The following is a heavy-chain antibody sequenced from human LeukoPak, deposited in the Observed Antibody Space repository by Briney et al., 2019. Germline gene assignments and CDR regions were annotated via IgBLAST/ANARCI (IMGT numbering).Heavy chain of an antibody. CDR2: ISWDGGST. J-gene: IGHJ4*02. CDR3: AKDALSQWELDY. D-gene: IGHD1-26*01. Sequence: PGGSLRLSCAASGFTFDDYTMHWVRQAPGKGLEWVSLISWDGGSTYYADPVKGRFTISRDNSKNSLYLQMNSLRTEDTALYYCAKDALSQWELDYWGQGTLVTVSS. CDR1: GFTFDDYT. V-gene: IGHV3-43*01.